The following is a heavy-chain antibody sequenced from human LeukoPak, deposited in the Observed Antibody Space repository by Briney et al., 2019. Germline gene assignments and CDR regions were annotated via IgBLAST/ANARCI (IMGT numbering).Heavy chain of an antibody. Sequence: GALRLSCAASGFTFNAYAMSWVRQAPGKGLQWVSGISVTGGSTYYADSVKDRFTISRDNSKNTLYLQMNSLRAEDTAVYYCAKDDSNPYGSGTYSDYWGQGTLVTVSS. CDR2: ISVTGGST. CDR1: GFTFNAYA. D-gene: IGHD3-10*01. J-gene: IGHJ4*02. V-gene: IGHV3-23*01. CDR3: AKDDSNPYGSGTYSDY.